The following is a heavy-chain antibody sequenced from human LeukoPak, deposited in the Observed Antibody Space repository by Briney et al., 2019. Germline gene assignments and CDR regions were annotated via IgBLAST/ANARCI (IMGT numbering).Heavy chain of an antibody. Sequence: ASVKVSCKASGYTLTGYYIHWVRQAPGQGLEWMGWINFNSGGTNSAQKFQDRVTMTRDTSINAAYMELSSLRSDDTAVYYCSREDYWGQGTLVTVSS. CDR2: INFNSGGT. J-gene: IGHJ4*02. V-gene: IGHV1-2*02. CDR3: SREDY. CDR1: GYTLTGYY.